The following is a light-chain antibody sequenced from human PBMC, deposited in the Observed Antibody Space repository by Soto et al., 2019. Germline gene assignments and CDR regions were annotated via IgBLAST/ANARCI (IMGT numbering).Light chain of an antibody. Sequence: DIVMTQSPATLSVSPGERVTLSCRASQSVRRNLAWYQQKPGQPPRLLIFGASTRANGIPARFSGSGSGTEFTLTISSLQSEDFAVYYCQQDKNWPPITFGQGTRLEVK. CDR1: QSVRRN. J-gene: IGKJ5*01. CDR3: QQDKNWPPIT. V-gene: IGKV3D-15*01. CDR2: GAS.